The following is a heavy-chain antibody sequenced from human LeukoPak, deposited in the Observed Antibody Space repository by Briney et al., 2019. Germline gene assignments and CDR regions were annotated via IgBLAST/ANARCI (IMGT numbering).Heavy chain of an antibody. Sequence: PGGSLRLSCAASGFAFGTYWMSWVRQAPGKGLEWVANIKDDGSESYYVDSVKGRFTISRDNAKNSLYLQMNSLRVEDTAVYYCAREAGRSYCSSATCLNWFDPWGQGTLVTVSS. J-gene: IGHJ5*02. D-gene: IGHD2-2*01. CDR3: AREAGRSYCSSATCLNWFDP. CDR1: GFAFGTYW. V-gene: IGHV3-7*01. CDR2: IKDDGSES.